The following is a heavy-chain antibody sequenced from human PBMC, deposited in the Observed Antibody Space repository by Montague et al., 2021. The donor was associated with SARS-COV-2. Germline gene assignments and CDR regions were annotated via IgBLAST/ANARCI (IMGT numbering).Heavy chain of an antibody. Sequence: SETLSLTCSVSSGSILSSGYYWGWIRQPPGKEFAWIGNIYYSGTTYYNPSLQSRGTISVDTSKHHLSLRLRSVTAADTAVYLCASGMIRGVATPFDYWGQGSQVTVSS. CDR3: ASGMIRGVATPFDY. CDR2: IYYSGTT. D-gene: IGHD3-10*01. V-gene: IGHV4-39*02. J-gene: IGHJ4*02. CDR1: SGSILSSGYY.